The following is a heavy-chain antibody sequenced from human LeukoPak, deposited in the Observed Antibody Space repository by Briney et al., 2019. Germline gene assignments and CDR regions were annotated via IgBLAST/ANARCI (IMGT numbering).Heavy chain of an antibody. D-gene: IGHD2-8*02. CDR1: GYTFTSYG. V-gene: IGHV1-18*01. Sequence: ASVKVSCKASGYTFTSYGISWVRQAPGQGLEWMGWISAYNGNTNYAQKLQGRVTMTTDTSTNTAYMELRSLRSDDTAVYYCARDPAGVLPFDYWGQGTLVTVSS. CDR2: ISAYNGNT. J-gene: IGHJ4*02. CDR3: ARDPAGVLPFDY.